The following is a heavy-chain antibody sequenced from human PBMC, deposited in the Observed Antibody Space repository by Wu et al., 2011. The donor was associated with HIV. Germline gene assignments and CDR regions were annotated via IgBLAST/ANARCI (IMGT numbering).Heavy chain of an antibody. CDR1: STFSSYA. CDR2: IIPIFGTA. Sequence: QVQLVQSGAEVKKPWVLGEGLLQGFWSTFSSYAISWVRQAPGQGLEWMGGIIPIFGTANYAQKFQGRVTITTDESTSTAYMELSSLRSEDTAVYYCASRAPRLRYFDWSLNYYYYGMDVWGQGTTVTVSS. CDR3: ASRAPRLRYFDWSLNYYYYGMDV. J-gene: IGHJ6*02. V-gene: IGHV1-69*01. D-gene: IGHD3-9*01.